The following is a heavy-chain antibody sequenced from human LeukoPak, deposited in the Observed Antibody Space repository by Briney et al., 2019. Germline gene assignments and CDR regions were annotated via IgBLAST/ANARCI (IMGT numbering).Heavy chain of an antibody. CDR3: ARLGSTYYYDSSGYYYDAGPYY. D-gene: IGHD3-22*01. Sequence: GASVKVSCKTSGGTFSNYGISWVRQAPGQGLEWMGGIIPIFGTANYAQKFQGRVTITADESTSTAYMELSSLRSEDTAVYYCARLGSTYYYDSSGYYYDAGPYYWGQGTLVTVSS. CDR1: GGTFSNYG. V-gene: IGHV1-69*13. CDR2: IIPIFGTA. J-gene: IGHJ4*02.